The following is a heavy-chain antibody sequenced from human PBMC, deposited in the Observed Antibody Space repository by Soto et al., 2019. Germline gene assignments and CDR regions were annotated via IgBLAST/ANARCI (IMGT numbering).Heavy chain of an antibody. V-gene: IGHV4-59*01. Sequence: SETLSLTCTVSGGSISGYYWSWIRPPPGKGLEWIGYILYTGSTNYNPSLKSRVTISIDTSKNQFSLKLSSVTAAETAVSYCERGPAYSYGGSGYFDTWGQGAPVTVSS. J-gene: IGHJ4*02. D-gene: IGHD3-22*01. CDR1: GGSISGYY. CDR3: ERGPAYSYGGSGYFDT. CDR2: ILYTGST.